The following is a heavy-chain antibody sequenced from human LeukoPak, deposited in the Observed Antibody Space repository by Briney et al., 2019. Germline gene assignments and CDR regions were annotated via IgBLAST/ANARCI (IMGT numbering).Heavy chain of an antibody. V-gene: IGHV1-69*13. CDR2: IIPISGTA. Sequence: SVKVSCKASGGTFSSYAISWVRQAPGQGLEWMGGIIPISGTANYAQKFQGRVTITADESTSTAYMELSSLRSEDTAVYYCARAAKYGRHPGFDYWGQGTLVTVSS. D-gene: IGHD2/OR15-2a*01. J-gene: IGHJ4*02. CDR1: GGTFSSYA. CDR3: ARAAKYGRHPGFDY.